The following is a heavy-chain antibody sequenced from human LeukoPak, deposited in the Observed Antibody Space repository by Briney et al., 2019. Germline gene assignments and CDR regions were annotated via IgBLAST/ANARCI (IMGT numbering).Heavy chain of an antibody. Sequence: GGPLRLSCEASGFTFTTYSMTWVRQAPGKGLEWVSIISSGSSAIFSADALKGRFTISRDDAKNLLYLDMNSLRAEDTAVYYCARCRDGYNLHDYWGQGTLVTVSS. CDR1: GFTFTTYS. V-gene: IGHV3-21*01. D-gene: IGHD5-24*01. CDR3: ARCRDGYNLHDY. CDR2: ISSGSSAI. J-gene: IGHJ4*02.